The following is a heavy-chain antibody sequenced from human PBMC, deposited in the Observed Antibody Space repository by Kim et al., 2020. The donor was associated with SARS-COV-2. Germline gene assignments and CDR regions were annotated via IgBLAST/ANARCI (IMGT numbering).Heavy chain of an antibody. V-gene: IGHV3-15*01. J-gene: IGHJ4*02. Sequence: GGSLRLSCACSGFIFSDAWMSWVRQVPGKGLEWVGRIKNKIAGGTTNYAAPVKGRFTISRDDSKNMAYLEMNSLTTEDTGLSYCTTRGGLGYCGQGTLV. CDR2: IKNKIAGGTT. CDR1: GFIFSDAW. CDR3: TTRGGLGY. D-gene: IGHD3-16*01.